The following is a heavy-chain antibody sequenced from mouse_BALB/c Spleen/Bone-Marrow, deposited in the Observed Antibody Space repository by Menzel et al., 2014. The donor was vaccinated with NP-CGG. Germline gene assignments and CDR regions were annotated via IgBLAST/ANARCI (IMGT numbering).Heavy chain of an antibody. CDR2: IYPGDGST. D-gene: IGHD2-13*01. Sequence: QVQLQQSGAELVKPGASVKLSCKASGYTFTSYDINWVKQRPGQGLEWIGWIYPGDGSTKYNEKFKGKATLTADKSSNTAYMQLSSLTSENSADYFCARSGGDSMDYWGQGTSVTVSS. CDR1: GYTFTSYD. J-gene: IGHJ4*01. CDR3: ARSGGDSMDY. V-gene: IGHV1S56*01.